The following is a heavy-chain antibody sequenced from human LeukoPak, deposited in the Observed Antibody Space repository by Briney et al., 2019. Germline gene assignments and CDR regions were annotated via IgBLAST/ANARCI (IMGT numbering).Heavy chain of an antibody. J-gene: IGHJ6*03. D-gene: IGHD3-3*01. CDR1: GYTFTSYD. CDR3: ARVPANYDFWSGFPPPYSMDV. Sequence: ASVKVSCKASGYTFTSYDINWVRQATGQGLEWRGWMNPNRGNTGYAQKFQGRVTITRNTSISTAYMELSSLGSEDTAVYYGARVPANYDFWSGFPPPYSMDVWGQGTTVTVSS. CDR2: MNPNRGNT. V-gene: IGHV1-8*03.